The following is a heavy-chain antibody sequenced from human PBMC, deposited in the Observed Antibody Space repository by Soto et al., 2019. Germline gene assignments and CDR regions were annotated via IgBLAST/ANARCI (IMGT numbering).Heavy chain of an antibody. Sequence: LKISCAASGFIFSAYAMLWVRQAPGKGLEWVAAISYDGTNKYYADSIKGRFTISRDNSANTLFLQVNSLRREDTAMYYCARDPSPYTSGWYGIDFWGHGTLVTVSS. CDR3: ARDPSPYTSGWYGIDF. V-gene: IGHV3-30*04. D-gene: IGHD6-19*01. J-gene: IGHJ4*01. CDR1: GFIFSAYA. CDR2: ISYDGTNK.